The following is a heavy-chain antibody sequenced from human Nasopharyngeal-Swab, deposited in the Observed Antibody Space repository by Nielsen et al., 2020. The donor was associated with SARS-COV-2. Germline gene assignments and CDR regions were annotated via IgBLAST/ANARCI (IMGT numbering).Heavy chain of an antibody. CDR2: INSDGSST. CDR3: ASDSGSFSPAHAY. J-gene: IGHJ4*02. D-gene: IGHD3-10*01. V-gene: IGHV3-74*01. CDR1: GFTFSRYW. Sequence: GESLKISCAASGFTFSRYWMHWVRQAPGKVLVWVSRINSDGSSTIYADSVKGRFTISRDNAKNTLYLQMNTLGAEDTAVYYCASDSGSFSPAHAYWGQGTLVTVSS.